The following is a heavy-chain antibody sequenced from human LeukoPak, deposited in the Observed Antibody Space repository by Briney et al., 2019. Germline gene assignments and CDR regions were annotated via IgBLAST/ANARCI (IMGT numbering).Heavy chain of an antibody. CDR3: AREKRNIGVHWDG. CDR2: LNPKSGGT. J-gene: IGHJ4*02. Sequence: ASVSVSCSASGYTFSGYYIHWMRHAPAPGLEWMGWLNPKSGGTNYALKVQGRVTISGDKSISTAYLELSRLNADDTAVYYCAREKRNIGVHWDGWGQGTLVT. D-gene: IGHD2-21*01. V-gene: IGHV1-2*02. CDR1: GYTFSGYY.